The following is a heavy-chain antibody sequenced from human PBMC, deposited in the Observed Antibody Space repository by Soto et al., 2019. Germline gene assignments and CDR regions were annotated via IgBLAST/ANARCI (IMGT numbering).Heavy chain of an antibody. CDR1: GYSFTSYW. CDR2: IDPSDSYT. D-gene: IGHD3-22*01. J-gene: IGHJ4*02. Sequence: GESLKISCKGSGYSFTSYWISWVRQMPGKGLEWMGRIDPSDSYTNYSPSFQGYVTISADKSISTAYLQWSSLKASDTAMYYCARSDHYYDSSGPISWGQGTLVTVSS. V-gene: IGHV5-10-1*01. CDR3: ARSDHYYDSSGPIS.